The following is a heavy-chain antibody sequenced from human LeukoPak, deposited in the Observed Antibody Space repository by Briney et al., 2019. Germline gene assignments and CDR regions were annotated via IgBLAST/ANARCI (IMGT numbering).Heavy chain of an antibody. CDR1: GGTFSSYA. CDR2: IIPILGIA. J-gene: IGHJ4*02. V-gene: IGHV1-69*04. CDR3: AIKRYYYGSGSYSDY. D-gene: IGHD3-10*01. Sequence: SVKVSCKASGGTFSSYAISWARQAPGQGLEWMGRIIPILGIANYAQKFQGRVTITADKSTSTAYMELSSLRSEDTAVYYCAIKRYYYGSGSYSDYWGQGALVTVSS.